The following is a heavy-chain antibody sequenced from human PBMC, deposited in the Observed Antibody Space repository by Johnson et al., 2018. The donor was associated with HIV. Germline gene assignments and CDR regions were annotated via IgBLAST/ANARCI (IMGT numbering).Heavy chain of an antibody. V-gene: IGHV3-73*01. CDR2: IRSKANNYAT. J-gene: IGHJ3*02. Sequence: GGVVQPGRSLRLSCAASGFTFSSSAMHWVRQAPGKGLEWVGRIRSKANNYATTYAASLKGRFTISRDDSKNTAYLQMNSLKTEDTAVYYCSYAFDIWGQGTMVTVSS. CDR1: GFTFSSSA. CDR3: SYAFDI.